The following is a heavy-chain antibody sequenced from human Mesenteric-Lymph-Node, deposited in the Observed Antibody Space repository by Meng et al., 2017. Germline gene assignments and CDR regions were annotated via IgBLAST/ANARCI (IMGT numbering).Heavy chain of an antibody. J-gene: IGHJ4*02. CDR2: IYYSGST. CDR3: AREGPEYSSGWYGSPFDY. D-gene: IGHD6-19*01. CDR1: GGSISSSSYY. Sequence: GSLRLSCTVSGGSISSSSYYWGWIRQPPGKGLEWIGSIYYSGSTYYNPSLKSRVTISVDTSKNQFSLKLSSVTAADTAVYYCAREGPEYSSGWYGSPFDYWGQGTLVTVSS. V-gene: IGHV4-39*07.